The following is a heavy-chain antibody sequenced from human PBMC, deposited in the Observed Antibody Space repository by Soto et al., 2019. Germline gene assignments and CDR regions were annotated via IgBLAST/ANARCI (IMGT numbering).Heavy chain of an antibody. Sequence: QVQLVQSGAEVKKPGASVKVSCKASGYTFTSYGISWVRQAPGQGLEWMGWISAYNGNTNYAQELQGRVTMTTDTPASTAYRELRSLRSDDTAVYYCARDEDGDLSGNWFDPWGEVTLVTVSS. D-gene: IGHD4-17*01. V-gene: IGHV1-18*01. CDR1: GYTFTSYG. CDR3: ARDEDGDLSGNWFDP. J-gene: IGHJ5*02. CDR2: ISAYNGNT.